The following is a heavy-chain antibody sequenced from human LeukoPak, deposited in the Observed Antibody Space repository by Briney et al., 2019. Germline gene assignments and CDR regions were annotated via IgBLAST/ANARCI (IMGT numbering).Heavy chain of an antibody. CDR1: RYSFTSYW. D-gene: IGHD1-26*01. CDR2: IYPGDSDT. Sequence: GESLKISCKGSRYSFTSYWIGWVRQMPGKGLEWMGIIYPGDSDTRYSPSFRGQVTISADKSISTAYLQWSSLKASDTAMYYCARRRGSYYGSFDYWGQGTLVTVSS. V-gene: IGHV5-51*01. J-gene: IGHJ4*02. CDR3: ARRRGSYYGSFDY.